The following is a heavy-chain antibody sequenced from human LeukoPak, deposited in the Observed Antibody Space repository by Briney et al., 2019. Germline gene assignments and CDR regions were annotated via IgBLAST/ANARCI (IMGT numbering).Heavy chain of an antibody. J-gene: IGHJ4*02. CDR1: GCSISSSYYY. Sequence: SGTLSLTCTVSGCSISSSYYYWGWIRQPPGKGLEWIGTIYYSGSTYYNPSLKSRVTISVDTSKNQFPLKLSSVTAPDTAVYYCARHEDRNWYFDHWGQGTLVTVSS. D-gene: IGHD1-1*01. CDR3: ARHEDRNWYFDH. CDR2: IYYSGST. V-gene: IGHV4-39*01.